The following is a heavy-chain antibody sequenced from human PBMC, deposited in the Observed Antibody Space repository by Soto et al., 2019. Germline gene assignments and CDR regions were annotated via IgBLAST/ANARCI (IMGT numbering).Heavy chain of an antibody. J-gene: IGHJ4*02. CDR2: ISDSGTIT. Sequence: PGGSLRLSCEGSDFIFSNYGMSWVRQAPGKGLEWVAGISDSGTITNYADSVKGRFTISKDNSRRMVYLQMDSLRADDTAVYFCAKGGRTWYGFDSWGQGILVTAPQ. D-gene: IGHD6-13*01. CDR3: AKGGRTWYGFDS. V-gene: IGHV3-23*01. CDR1: DFIFSNYG.